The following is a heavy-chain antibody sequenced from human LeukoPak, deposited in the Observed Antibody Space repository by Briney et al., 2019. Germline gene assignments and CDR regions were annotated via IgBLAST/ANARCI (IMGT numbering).Heavy chain of an antibody. CDR1: GGSISSYY. Sequence: SETLSLTCTVSGGSISSYYWSWIRQPPGKGLEWIGYIYYSGSTNYNPSLKSRVTIAVDTSKNQFSLKLSSVTAADTAMYYCARLEGGSSATDVWGKGTTVTISS. CDR2: IYYSGST. CDR3: ARLEGGSSATDV. V-gene: IGHV4-59*12. D-gene: IGHD2-15*01. J-gene: IGHJ6*04.